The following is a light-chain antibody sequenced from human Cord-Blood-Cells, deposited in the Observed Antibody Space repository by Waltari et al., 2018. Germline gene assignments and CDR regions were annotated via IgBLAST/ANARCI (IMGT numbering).Light chain of an antibody. CDR2: DVS. J-gene: IGLJ1*01. CDR3: CSYAGSYTYV. Sequence: QSALTQPRSVSGSPGQSVTISCTGPSSDGGGYHYVSWYQQHPGKAPKLMIYDVSKRPSGVPDRFSGSKSGNTASLTISGLQAEDEADYYCCSYAGSYTYVFGTGTKVTVL. CDR1: SSDGGGYHY. V-gene: IGLV2-11*01.